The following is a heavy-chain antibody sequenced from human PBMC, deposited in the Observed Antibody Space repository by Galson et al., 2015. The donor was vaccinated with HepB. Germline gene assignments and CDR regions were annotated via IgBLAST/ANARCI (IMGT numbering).Heavy chain of an antibody. J-gene: IGHJ5*02. D-gene: IGHD3-3*01. CDR2: IIPIFGTA. CDR3: ASSDFWSGYSRPLDWFDP. Sequence: QSGAEVKKPGASVKVSCKASGGTFSSYTISWVRQAPGQGLEWMGGIIPIFGTANYAQKFQGRVTITADESTSTAYMELSSLRSEDTAVYYCASSDFWSGYSRPLDWFDPWGQGTLVTVSS. V-gene: IGHV1-69*13. CDR1: GGTFSSYT.